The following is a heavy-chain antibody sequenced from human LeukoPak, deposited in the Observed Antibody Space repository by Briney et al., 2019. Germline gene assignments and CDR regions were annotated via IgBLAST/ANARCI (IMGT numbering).Heavy chain of an antibody. CDR3: ARTLPLYCSGGSCYSWYFDL. Sequence: SETLSLTCTVSGGSISSYYWSWIRQPPGKGLEWIGYIYYSGSTNYNPSLKSRVTISVDTSKNQFSLKLSSVTAADTAVYYCARTLPLYCSGGSCYSWYFDLWGRGTLVTVSS. D-gene: IGHD2-15*01. J-gene: IGHJ2*01. V-gene: IGHV4-59*01. CDR2: IYYSGST. CDR1: GGSISSYY.